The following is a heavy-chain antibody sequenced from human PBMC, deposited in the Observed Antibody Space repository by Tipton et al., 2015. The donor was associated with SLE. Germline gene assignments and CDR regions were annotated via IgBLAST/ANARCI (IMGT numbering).Heavy chain of an antibody. CDR3: TTDFVVVPDY. CDR2: IRSKTDGGTT. V-gene: IGHV3-49*04. CDR1: GFTFGDYA. J-gene: IGHJ4*02. Sequence: SLRLSCTASGFTFGDYAMSWVRQAPGKGLEWVGFIRSKTDGGTTDYAAPVKGRFTISRDDSKNTLYLQMDSLKTEDTAVYYCTTDFVVVPDYWGQGTLVTVSS. D-gene: IGHD2-2*01.